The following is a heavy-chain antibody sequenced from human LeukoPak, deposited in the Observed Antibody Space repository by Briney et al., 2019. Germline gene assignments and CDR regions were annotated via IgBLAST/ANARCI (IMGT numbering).Heavy chain of an antibody. D-gene: IGHD6-6*01. CDR3: ARAYSSSSYGNWFDP. CDR2: IYHSGST. CDR1: GGSISSYY. J-gene: IGHJ5*02. V-gene: IGHV4-59*08. Sequence: SETLSLTCTVSGGSISSYYWSWIRQPPGKGLEWIGSIYHSGSTYYNPSLKSRVTISVDTSKNQFSLKLSSVTAADTAVYYCARAYSSSSYGNWFDPWGQGTLVTVSS.